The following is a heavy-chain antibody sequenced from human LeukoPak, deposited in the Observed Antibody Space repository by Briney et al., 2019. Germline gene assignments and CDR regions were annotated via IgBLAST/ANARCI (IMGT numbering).Heavy chain of an antibody. CDR2: ISACNGNT. J-gene: IGHJ4*02. Sequence: ASVKVSCKASGYTFTSYGISWVRQAPGQGLEWMGWISACNGNTNYAQKLQGRVTMTTDTSTSTAYMELRSLRSDDTAVDYCARDLLTGYDILTGYPPPAYWGQGTLVTVSS. CDR3: ARDLLTGYDILTGYPPPAY. CDR1: GYTFTSYG. D-gene: IGHD3-9*01. V-gene: IGHV1-18*04.